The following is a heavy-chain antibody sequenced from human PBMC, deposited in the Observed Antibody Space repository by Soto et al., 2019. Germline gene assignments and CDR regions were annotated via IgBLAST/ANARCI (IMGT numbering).Heavy chain of an antibody. CDR3: ARDRYDSSGYVIIDAFDI. CDR2: IYHSGST. CDR1: GGSISSSNW. D-gene: IGHD3-22*01. Sequence: QVQLQESGPGLVKPSGTLSLTCAVSGGSISSSNWWSWVRQPPGKGLEWIGEIYHSGSTNYNPSRKSLVTISVDKSKNQFSLKLSSVTAADTVVYYCARDRYDSSGYVIIDAFDIWGQGTMVTVSS. J-gene: IGHJ3*02. V-gene: IGHV4-4*02.